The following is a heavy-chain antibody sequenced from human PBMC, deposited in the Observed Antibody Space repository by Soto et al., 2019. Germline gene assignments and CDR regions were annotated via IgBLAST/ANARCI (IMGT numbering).Heavy chain of an antibody. CDR3: ESDCSSHTCYRQGGMDV. CDR2: ISYDGSNK. D-gene: IGHD2-2*02. V-gene: IGHV3-30-3*01. Sequence: GGSLRLSYAASGFRLHSYAMHWVRQAPGKGLEWVAVISYDGSNKFYGDSVKGRLTISRDNSKNTVYLQMDSLRTEDTAVYYCESDCSSHTCYRQGGMDVWGQGT. CDR1: GFRLHSYA. J-gene: IGHJ6*02.